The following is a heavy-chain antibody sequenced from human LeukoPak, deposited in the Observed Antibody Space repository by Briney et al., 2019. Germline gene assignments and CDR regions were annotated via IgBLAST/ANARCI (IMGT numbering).Heavy chain of an antibody. Sequence: GGSLRLSCAASGFTFTIFGLNWVRQAPGMGLEWVSSISSSSSYIYYADSVKGRFTISRDNAKNSLYLQMNSLRAEDTAVYYCARVFMGAFDIWGQGTMVTVSS. J-gene: IGHJ3*02. CDR2: ISSSSSYI. V-gene: IGHV3-21*01. CDR1: GFTFTIFG. D-gene: IGHD3-10*01. CDR3: ARVFMGAFDI.